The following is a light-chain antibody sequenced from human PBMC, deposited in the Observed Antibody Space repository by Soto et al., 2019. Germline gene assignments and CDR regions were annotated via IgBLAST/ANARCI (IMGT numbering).Light chain of an antibody. CDR1: QSLLSRADNNNY. J-gene: IGKJ5*01. CDR2: WAS. Sequence: DIVMTQSPDSLAVSLGERATINCKSSQSLLSRADNNNYLAWFQKKPGQPPKLLIYWASTRESGVPDRFSGSGSGIDFTLTISSLQAEDVAVYYGQQYYGSPITFGQGTRLEIK. CDR3: QQYYGSPIT. V-gene: IGKV4-1*01.